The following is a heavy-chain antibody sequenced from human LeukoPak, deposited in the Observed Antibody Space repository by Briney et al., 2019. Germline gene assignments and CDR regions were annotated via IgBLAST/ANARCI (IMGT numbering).Heavy chain of an antibody. D-gene: IGHD3-10*01. Sequence: GGSLRLSCAASGFTFSSSAMTWVRQAPGKGLEWVSAISGSDGSTYYADSVKGRFTISRDNSKNTLYLQMNSLRAEDTAVYYCARELPRVGVIMFGTDYWGQGTLVTVSS. CDR1: GFTFSSSA. V-gene: IGHV3-23*01. CDR3: ARELPRVGVIMFGTDY. J-gene: IGHJ4*02. CDR2: ISGSDGST.